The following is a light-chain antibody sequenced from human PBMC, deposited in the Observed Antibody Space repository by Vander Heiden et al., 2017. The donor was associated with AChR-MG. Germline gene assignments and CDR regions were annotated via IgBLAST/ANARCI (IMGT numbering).Light chain of an antibody. CDR1: QSVLHSSNNKNY. V-gene: IGKV4-1*01. Sequence: DIVMTQSPDSLAVSLGERATIKCKSSQSVLHSSNNKNYLAWYQQKPGQPPKLLIYWASTRESGVPDRFSGSGSGTDFTLTISTLQAEDVAVYYCQQYYSTPPTFGQGTK. CDR3: QQYYSTPPT. CDR2: WAS. J-gene: IGKJ1*01.